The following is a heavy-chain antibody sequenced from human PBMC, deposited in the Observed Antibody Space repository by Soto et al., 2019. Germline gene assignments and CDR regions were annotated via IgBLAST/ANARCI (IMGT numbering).Heavy chain of an antibody. J-gene: IGHJ4*02. Sequence: SVKVSCKASGATYSTSAISWVRQAPGQGLEWMGGINPILGTPDYAHKFQGRVTITADESTSTVYMELGSLRSEDTALYFCARGGVDVVATSAFDYWGQGTLVTVS. D-gene: IGHD5-12*01. CDR3: ARGGVDVVATSAFDY. V-gene: IGHV1-69*13. CDR2: INPILGTP. CDR1: GATYSTSA.